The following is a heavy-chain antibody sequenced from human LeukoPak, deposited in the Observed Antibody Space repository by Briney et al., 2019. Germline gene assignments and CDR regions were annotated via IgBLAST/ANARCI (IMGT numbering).Heavy chain of an antibody. D-gene: IGHD6-13*01. V-gene: IGHV3-7*01. CDR3: ARDSLGRAATGIAMDY. CDR1: GFTFSSYW. J-gene: IGHJ4*02. CDR2: IKQDGSEK. Sequence: GGSLRLPCAASGFTFSSYWMSWVRQAPGKGLEWVANIKQDGSEKYYVDSVKGRFTISRDNAKNSLYLQMNSLRAEDTAVYYCARDSLGRAATGIAMDYWGQGTLVTVSS.